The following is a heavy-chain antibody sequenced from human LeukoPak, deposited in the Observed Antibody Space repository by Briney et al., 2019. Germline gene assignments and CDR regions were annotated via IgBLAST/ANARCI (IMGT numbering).Heavy chain of an antibody. V-gene: IGHV4-59*01. CDR3: ARIHRSTPESIDY. J-gene: IGHJ4*02. D-gene: IGHD2-2*01. Sequence: SETLSLTCTLSGGSIFNYYRSWIRQPPGKGLEWIGFISYTGSTTYNPSLKSRVTISVDTSKNQFSLNLTSVTAASTALFFFARIHRSTPESIDYWGQGTLVTVSS. CDR2: ISYTGST. CDR1: GGSIFNYY.